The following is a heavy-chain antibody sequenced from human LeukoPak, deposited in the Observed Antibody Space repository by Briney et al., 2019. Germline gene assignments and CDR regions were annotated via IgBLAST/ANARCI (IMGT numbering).Heavy chain of an antibody. V-gene: IGHV3-48*03. CDR1: GFTFSTYE. J-gene: IGHJ4*02. D-gene: IGHD3-22*01. CDR2: ISSSGGTI. Sequence: GGSLRLSCAASGFTFSTYEMNWVRQAPGKGLEWVSYISSSGGTIYYADSVKGRYTISRDNAKNSLYLQMNSLRAEDTAVYYCAGGDSSGYYPIDYWGQGTLVTVSS. CDR3: AGGDSSGYYPIDY.